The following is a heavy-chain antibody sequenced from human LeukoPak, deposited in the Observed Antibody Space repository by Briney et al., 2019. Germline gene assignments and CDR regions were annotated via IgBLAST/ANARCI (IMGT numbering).Heavy chain of an antibody. J-gene: IGHJ4*02. CDR1: VYTLTELS. V-gene: IGHV1-24*01. CDR3: ATVGDFWSGFLYDY. D-gene: IGHD3-3*01. Sequence: ASVTVSCKVSVYTLTELSMHWVRQAPGKGLEWMGGFDPEDGETIYAQKFQGRVTMTEDTSTDTAYMELSSLRSEDTAVYYCATVGDFWSGFLYDYWGQGTLVTVSS. CDR2: FDPEDGET.